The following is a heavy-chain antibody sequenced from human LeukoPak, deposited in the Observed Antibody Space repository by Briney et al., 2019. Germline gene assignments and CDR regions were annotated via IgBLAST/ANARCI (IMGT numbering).Heavy chain of an antibody. CDR2: ISSSSSYI. CDR3: ARAPYYDFWSAASEYFQH. D-gene: IGHD3-3*01. CDR1: GFTFSSYS. V-gene: IGHV3-21*01. J-gene: IGHJ1*01. Sequence: GGSLRLSCAASGFTFSSYSMNWVRQAPGKGLEWVSSISSSSSYIYYADSVKGRFTISRDNAKNSLYLQMNSLRAEDTAVYYCARAPYYDFWSAASEYFQHWGQGTLVTLSS.